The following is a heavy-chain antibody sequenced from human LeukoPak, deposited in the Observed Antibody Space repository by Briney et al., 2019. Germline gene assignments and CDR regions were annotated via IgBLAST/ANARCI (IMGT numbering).Heavy chain of an antibody. Sequence: GASVKVSCKVSGYTLTELSMHWVRQAPGKGLEWMGGLDPEDGETIYAQKFQGRVTMTEDTSTDTAYMELSSLRSEDTAVYYCATVPRGIVGATRPFDYWGQGTLVTVSS. CDR2: LDPEDGET. D-gene: IGHD1-26*01. CDR3: ATVPRGIVGATRPFDY. CDR1: GYTLTELS. J-gene: IGHJ4*02. V-gene: IGHV1-24*01.